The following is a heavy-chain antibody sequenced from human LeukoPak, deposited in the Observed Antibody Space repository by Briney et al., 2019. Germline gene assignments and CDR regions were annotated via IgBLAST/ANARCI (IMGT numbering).Heavy chain of an antibody. J-gene: IGHJ4*02. Sequence: GGSLRLSCAASGFTFSSYAMHCVRQAPGKGLEFVSAIGSNGGSTYYANSVKGRFTISRDNSKNTLYLQMNSLRAEDTAVYYCARPPYGGVDYWGQGTLVTVSS. CDR1: GFTFSSYA. D-gene: IGHD4-23*01. V-gene: IGHV3-64*01. CDR3: ARPPYGGVDY. CDR2: IGSNGGST.